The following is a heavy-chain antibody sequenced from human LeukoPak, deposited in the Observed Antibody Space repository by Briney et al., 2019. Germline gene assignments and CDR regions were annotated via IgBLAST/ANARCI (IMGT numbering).Heavy chain of an antibody. CDR1: GSTFNSYW. V-gene: IGHV3-7*05. Sequence: GGSLRLSCAASGSTFNSYWMSWVRQAPGKGLEWVANIKQDGSEKYYVDSVKGRFTISRDNAKNSLYLQMNSLRAEDTAVYYCARDQRYCSSSSCPWEPFDYWGQGTLVTVSS. J-gene: IGHJ4*02. D-gene: IGHD2-2*01. CDR3: ARDQRYCSSSSCPWEPFDY. CDR2: IKQDGSEK.